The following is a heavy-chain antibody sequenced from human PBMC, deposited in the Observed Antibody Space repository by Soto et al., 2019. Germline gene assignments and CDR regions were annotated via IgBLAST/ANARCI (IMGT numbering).Heavy chain of an antibody. Sequence: ASETLSLTCTVSGGSISSSSYYWGWIRQPPGKGLEWIGSIYYSGSTYYNPSLKSRATISVDTSKNQFSLKLSSVTAADTAVYYCASLLLVGGPYYFDYWGQGTLATVSS. V-gene: IGHV4-39*01. CDR2: IYYSGST. CDR3: ASLLLVGGPYYFDY. D-gene: IGHD6-25*01. J-gene: IGHJ4*02. CDR1: GGSISSSSYY.